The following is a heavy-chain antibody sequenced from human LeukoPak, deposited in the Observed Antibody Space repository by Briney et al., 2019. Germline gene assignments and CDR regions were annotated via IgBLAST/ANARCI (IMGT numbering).Heavy chain of an antibody. CDR2: IIPIFGTA. D-gene: IGHD3-22*01. J-gene: IGHJ4*02. V-gene: IGHV1-69*13. CDR3: ARAPPGHCDSSGYYLPCPPDY. CDR1: GGTFSSYA. Sequence: GASVKVSCKASGGTFSSYAISWVRQAPGQGLEWMGGIIPIFGTANYAQKFQGRVTITADESTSTAYMELSSLRSEDTAVYYCARAPPGHCDSSGYYLPCPPDYWGQGTLVTVSS.